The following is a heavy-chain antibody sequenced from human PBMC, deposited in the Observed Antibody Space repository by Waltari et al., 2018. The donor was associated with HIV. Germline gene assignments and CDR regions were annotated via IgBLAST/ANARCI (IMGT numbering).Heavy chain of an antibody. J-gene: IGHJ2*01. D-gene: IGHD3-10*01. V-gene: IGHV4-61*02. Sequence: QVQLQESGPGLVKPSQTLSLTCTVSSGSITSGNYYWSWIRQPAGKGLEWIGRVYTSGSTKYNPSLKNRVTISIDTSRNQFSLRLSSVAAADTAVYYCARALDYYESGSFPLWFFDVWGRGTLVTVSS. CDR1: SGSITSGNYY. CDR2: VYTSGST. CDR3: ARALDYYESGSFPLWFFDV.